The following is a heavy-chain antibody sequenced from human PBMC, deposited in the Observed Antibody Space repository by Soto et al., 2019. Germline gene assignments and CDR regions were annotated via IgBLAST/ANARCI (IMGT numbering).Heavy chain of an antibody. CDR3: AKVSRTGYAIEFDY. CDR2: VTPNNWDT. V-gene: IGHV1-8*01. Sequence: QVQLVQSGAELKKPGASVKVSCKASGYTFSNYDMNWVRQATGQGPEWIGWVTPNNWDTGYAQQFQGRVTLTTDIATTTAYMELTSLRSEDTAIYYCAKVSRTGYAIEFDYWGQGTLITVSS. CDR1: GYTFSNYD. D-gene: IGHD5-18*01. J-gene: IGHJ4*02.